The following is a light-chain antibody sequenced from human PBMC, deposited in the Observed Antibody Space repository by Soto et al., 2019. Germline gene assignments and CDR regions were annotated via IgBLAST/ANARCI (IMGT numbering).Light chain of an antibody. V-gene: IGKV3-20*01. Sequence: EIVLTHSPGTLSLSPGERDTLSCRASQSVSSSYLSWYQQKPGPAPRLLIYGASSRATGIPDRFSGSGSGKNFILAISRLEPEDFAVYYCQQYDSTPYTFGRGTKLEIK. CDR2: GAS. CDR1: QSVSSSY. CDR3: QQYDSTPYT. J-gene: IGKJ2*01.